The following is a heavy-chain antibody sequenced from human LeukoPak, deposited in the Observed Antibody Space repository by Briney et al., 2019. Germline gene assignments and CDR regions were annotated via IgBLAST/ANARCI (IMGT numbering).Heavy chain of an antibody. CDR2: INPSGGST. J-gene: IGHJ4*02. Sequence: ASVKVSCKASGYTFTSYYMHWVRQAPGQGLEWMGIINPSGGSTSHAQKFQGRVTMTRDTSTSTVYMELSSLRSEDTAVYYCAGGYCSGGSCFEWYYFDYWGQGTLVTVSS. CDR3: AGGYCSGGSCFEWYYFDY. CDR1: GYTFTSYY. D-gene: IGHD2-15*01. V-gene: IGHV1-46*01.